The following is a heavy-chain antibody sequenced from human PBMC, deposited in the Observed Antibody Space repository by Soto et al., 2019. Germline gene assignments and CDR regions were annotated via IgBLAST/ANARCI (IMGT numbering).Heavy chain of an antibody. CDR3: VKEKSVMYSGYDAFDI. J-gene: IGHJ3*02. D-gene: IGHD5-12*01. V-gene: IGHV3-48*03. CDR1: GFDFKSYE. Sequence: PGESLKISCAASGFDFKSYEMDWVRQAPGKGLEWVAYIKSGASTIFYTDSVKGRFTISRDDVKNLLFLEMNNLSAEDTAVYYCVKEKSVMYSGYDAFDIWGHGTLVTVSS. CDR2: IKSGASTI.